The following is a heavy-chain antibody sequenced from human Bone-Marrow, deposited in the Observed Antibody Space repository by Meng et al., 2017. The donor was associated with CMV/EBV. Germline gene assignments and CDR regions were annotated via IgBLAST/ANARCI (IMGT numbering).Heavy chain of an antibody. CDR1: GFTFSSYA. D-gene: IGHD3-16*01. CDR3: ARDPVGGAWIHDAFDI. V-gene: IGHV3-23*01. J-gene: IGHJ3*02. Sequence: GESLKISCAASGFTFSSYAMSWVRQAPGKGLEWVSAISGSGGSTYYADSVKGRFTISRDNSKNTLYLQMNSLRAEDTAVYYCARDPVGGAWIHDAFDIWGQGTVVTVSS. CDR2: ISGSGGST.